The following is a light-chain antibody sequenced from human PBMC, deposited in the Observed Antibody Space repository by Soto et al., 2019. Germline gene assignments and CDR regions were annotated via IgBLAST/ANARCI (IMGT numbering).Light chain of an antibody. CDR1: QNIDSY. CDR3: QQSYSTPLT. J-gene: IGKJ4*01. Sequence: DIQMTQSPPALSASVGDRVTITCRASQNIDSYLNWYQQKPGKAPKLLIYAASSLQSGVPSRFSGSGSGTDFTLTISSLQPEDFATYYCQQSYSTPLTFGGGTKVDIK. CDR2: AAS. V-gene: IGKV1-39*01.